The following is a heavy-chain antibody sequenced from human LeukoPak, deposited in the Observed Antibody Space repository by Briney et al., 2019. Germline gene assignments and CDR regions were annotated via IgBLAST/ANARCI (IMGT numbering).Heavy chain of an antibody. Sequence: ASVKVSCKASGYTFTSYAMNWVRQAPGQGLEWMGWINTNTGNPTYAQGFTGRFVFSLDTSTSTAYLQLSSLKAEDTAVYYCARELDLRFVDYWGQGTLVTVSS. CDR2: INTNTGNP. J-gene: IGHJ4*02. D-gene: IGHD1-7*01. CDR1: GYTFTSYA. CDR3: ARELDLRFVDY. V-gene: IGHV7-4-1*02.